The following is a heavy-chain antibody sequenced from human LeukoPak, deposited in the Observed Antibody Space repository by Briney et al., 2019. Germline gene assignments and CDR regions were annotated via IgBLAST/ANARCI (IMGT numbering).Heavy chain of an antibody. CDR1: GGTFSSYA. D-gene: IGHD6-19*01. J-gene: IGHJ4*02. Sequence: ASVKVSCKASGGTFSSYAISWVRQAPGQGLEWMGRIIPISGTANYAQKFQGRVTITTDESTSTAYMELSSLRSEDTAVYYCARDPYSSGRFDYWGQGTLVTVSS. CDR2: IIPISGTA. V-gene: IGHV1-69*05. CDR3: ARDPYSSGRFDY.